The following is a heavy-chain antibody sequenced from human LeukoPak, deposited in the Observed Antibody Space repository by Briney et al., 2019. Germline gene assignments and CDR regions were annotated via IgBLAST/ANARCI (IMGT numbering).Heavy chain of an antibody. CDR2: ISSSGST. Sequence: SETLSLTCTVSGDSISSGDYYWSWIRQPAGKGLEWIGRISSSGSTNYNPSLKSRVTISVDTSKNQFSLKLSSVTAADTAVYFCAAADYSDYSLDYWGQGTLVTVSS. V-gene: IGHV4-61*02. D-gene: IGHD4-11*01. J-gene: IGHJ4*02. CDR1: GDSISSGDYY. CDR3: AAADYSDYSLDY.